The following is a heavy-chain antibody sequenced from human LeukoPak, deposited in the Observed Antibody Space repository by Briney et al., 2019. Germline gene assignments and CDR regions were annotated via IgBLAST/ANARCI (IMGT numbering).Heavy chain of an antibody. D-gene: IGHD6-19*01. J-gene: IGHJ3*02. V-gene: IGHV1-2*02. Sequence: ASVKVSCKASGYTFTGYYMHWVRQAPGQGLEWMGWINPNSGGTNYAQKFQGRVTMTRDTSISTAYMELSRLRSDDTAVYYCARGKIAVAADDAFDIWGQGTMVTVSS. CDR2: INPNSGGT. CDR3: ARGKIAVAADDAFDI. CDR1: GYTFTGYY.